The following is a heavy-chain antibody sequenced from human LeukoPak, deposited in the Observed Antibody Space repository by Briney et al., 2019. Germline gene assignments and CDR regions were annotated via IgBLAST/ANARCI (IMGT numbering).Heavy chain of an antibody. J-gene: IGHJ4*02. CDR1: GGSFSGYY. Sequence: SETLSLTCAVYGGSFSGYYWSWIRQPPGKGLEWIGEINHSGSTNYNPSLKSRVTISVDTSKNQFSLKLSSVTAADTAVYYCARRPWGSSGWYGYWGQGTLVTVSS. V-gene: IGHV4-34*01. D-gene: IGHD6-19*01. CDR3: ARRPWGSSGWYGY. CDR2: INHSGST.